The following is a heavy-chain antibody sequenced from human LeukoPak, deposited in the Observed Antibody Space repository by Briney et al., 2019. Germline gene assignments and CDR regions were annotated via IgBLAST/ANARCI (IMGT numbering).Heavy chain of an antibody. CDR3: ARQNDFRLDY. CDR1: GYTFSSYW. D-gene: IGHD3-3*01. V-gene: IGHV5-51*01. CDR2: IYPGDSDT. J-gene: IGHJ4*02. Sequence: KPGESLRISCKGSGYTFSSYWIGRVRQMPGKGLEWMGIIYPGDSDTRYSPSLQGQVTISVDTSIGTAYLQWSSLKASDTAIYYCARQNDFRLDYWGQGTLVTVSS.